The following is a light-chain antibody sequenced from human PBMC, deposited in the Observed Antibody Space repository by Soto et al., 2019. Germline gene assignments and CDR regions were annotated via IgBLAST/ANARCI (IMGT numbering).Light chain of an antibody. CDR1: QSVSSSY. CDR2: GAS. J-gene: IGKJ1*01. V-gene: IGKV3-20*01. CDR3: QHYVTSLTT. Sequence: EIVLTQSPGTLSLSPGERATLSCRASQSVSSSYLAWYQQKPGQAPRLLIYGASSRATGIPDRFSGSGSGTDFTLTINRVEPEDFAVYYCQHYVTSLTTFGQGTKVDIK.